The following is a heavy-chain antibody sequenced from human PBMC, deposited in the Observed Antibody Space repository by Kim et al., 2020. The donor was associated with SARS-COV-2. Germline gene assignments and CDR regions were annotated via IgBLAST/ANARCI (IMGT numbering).Heavy chain of an antibody. D-gene: IGHD3-10*01. CDR3: ARVAIRGVNWFDP. V-gene: IGHV1-3*01. J-gene: IGHJ5*02. Sequence: YSQKFQDRVTISRDTSASTAYMELSSLRSEDTAMYYCARVAIRGVNWFDPWGQGTLVTVSS.